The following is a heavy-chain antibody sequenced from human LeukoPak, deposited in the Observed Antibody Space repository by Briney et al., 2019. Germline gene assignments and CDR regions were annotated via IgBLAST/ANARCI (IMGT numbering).Heavy chain of an antibody. V-gene: IGHV1-8*01. CDR3: ARGFERDYYDASGYYSVD. J-gene: IGHJ4*02. CDR2: MNPTNGNT. Sequence: GASVKVSCKASGYTFTSYDINWVRQATGQGLEWMAWMNPTNGNTGYAQKFQGRVTMTRDTSITTAYMELSSLRSENTAVYFCARGFERDYYDASGYYSVDWGQGTLVTVSS. CDR1: GYTFTSYD. D-gene: IGHD3-22*01.